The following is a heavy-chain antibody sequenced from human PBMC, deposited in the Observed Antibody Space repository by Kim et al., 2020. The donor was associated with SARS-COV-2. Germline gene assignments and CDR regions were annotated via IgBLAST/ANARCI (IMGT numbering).Heavy chain of an antibody. D-gene: IGHD3-10*01. Sequence: GGSLRLSCAASGFTFSSYAMSWVRQAPGKGLEWVSAISGSGGSTYYADSVKGRFTISRDNSKNTLYLQMNSLRAEDTAVYYCAKVFVKYYSGWWFDPWGQGTLVTVSS. CDR3: AKVFVKYYSGWWFDP. J-gene: IGHJ5*02. CDR2: ISGSGGST. V-gene: IGHV3-23*01. CDR1: GFTFSSYA.